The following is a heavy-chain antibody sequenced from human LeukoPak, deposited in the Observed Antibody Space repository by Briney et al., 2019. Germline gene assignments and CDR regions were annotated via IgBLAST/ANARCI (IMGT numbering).Heavy chain of an antibody. Sequence: PGGSLRLSCAASGFTFSSYAMSWVRQAPGKGLEWVANINKDGGEKYYADSVKGRFTISRDNAKNSLYLQMNSLRAEDTAVYYCAMEAHSGWLINRGEGVIDYWGQGTLVTVSS. CDR3: AMEAHSGWLINRGEGVIDY. D-gene: IGHD6-19*01. V-gene: IGHV3-7*04. CDR2: INKDGGEK. J-gene: IGHJ4*02. CDR1: GFTFSSYA.